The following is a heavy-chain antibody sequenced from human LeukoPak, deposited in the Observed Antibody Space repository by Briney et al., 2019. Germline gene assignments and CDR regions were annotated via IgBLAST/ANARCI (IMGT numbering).Heavy chain of an antibody. Sequence: ASVKVSCKASGGTFSSYAISWVRQAPEQGLEWMGGIIPIFGTANYAQKFQGRVTITTDESTSTAYMELSSLRSEDTAVYYRARGGPWARGYCSSTSCYNWFDPWGQGTLVTVSS. CDR2: IIPIFGTA. J-gene: IGHJ5*02. CDR1: GGTFSSYA. D-gene: IGHD2-2*01. V-gene: IGHV1-69*05. CDR3: ARGGPWARGYCSSTSCYNWFDP.